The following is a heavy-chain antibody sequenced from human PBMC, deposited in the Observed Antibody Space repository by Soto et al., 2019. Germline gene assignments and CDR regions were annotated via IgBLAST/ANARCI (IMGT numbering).Heavy chain of an antibody. CDR3: ARHVCGKFLGVSGD. CDR2: IYYSGRT. V-gene: IGHV4-39*01. D-gene: IGHD3-10*01. J-gene: IGHJ4*02. CDR1: GGCISSSSYY. Sequence: SETLSLTCTVHGGCISSSSYYWGWIRLPPGKGLEWIGSIYYSGRTYYNPSLKSRVTISVDASKNQCSVKLSFVTAADTAVYSCARHVCGKFLGVSGDRGQGTLVTVCS.